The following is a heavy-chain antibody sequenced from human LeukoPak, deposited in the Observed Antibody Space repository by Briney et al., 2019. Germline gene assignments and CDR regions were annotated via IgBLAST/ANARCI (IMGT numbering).Heavy chain of an antibody. D-gene: IGHD3-3*01. Sequence: SETLSLACAVYGGSFSGYYWSWIRQPPGKGLEWIGEINHSGSTNYNPSLKSRVTISVDTSKNQFSLKLSSVTAADTAVYYCARFPSFWSGYSRRSRYFDYWGQGTLVTVSS. CDR2: INHSGST. J-gene: IGHJ4*02. CDR3: ARFPSFWSGYSRRSRYFDY. V-gene: IGHV4-34*01. CDR1: GGSFSGYY.